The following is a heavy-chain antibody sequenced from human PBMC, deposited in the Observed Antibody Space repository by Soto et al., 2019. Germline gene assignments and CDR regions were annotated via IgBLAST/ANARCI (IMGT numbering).Heavy chain of an antibody. CDR3: ARDRYCSGGSCRYYGAFDI. D-gene: IGHD2-15*01. CDR2: INPNSGGT. V-gene: IGHV1-2*04. J-gene: IGHJ3*02. CDR1: GYTFTGYY. Sequence: ASVKVSCKASGYTFTGYYMHWVRQAPGQGLEWMGWINPNSGGTNYAQKFQGWVTMTRDTSISTAYMELSRLGSDDTAVYYCARDRYCSGGSCRYYGAFDIWGQGTMVTVSS.